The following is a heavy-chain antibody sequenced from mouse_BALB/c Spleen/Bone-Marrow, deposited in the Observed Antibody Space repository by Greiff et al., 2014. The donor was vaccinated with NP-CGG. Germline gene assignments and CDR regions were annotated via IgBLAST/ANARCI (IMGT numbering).Heavy chain of an antibody. V-gene: IGHV1S81*02. Sequence: QVHVKQSGAELVKPGASVKLSCKASGYTFTTYWMQWVKQRPGQGPEWIGEINPSNGRTNYNEKFKRKATLTVDKSSSTAYMQLSSLTSEDSAVYYCARGDGKYAFAYWGQGTLVTVSA. CDR1: GYTFTTYW. J-gene: IGHJ3*01. D-gene: IGHD2-1*01. CDR3: ARGDGKYAFAY. CDR2: INPSNGRT.